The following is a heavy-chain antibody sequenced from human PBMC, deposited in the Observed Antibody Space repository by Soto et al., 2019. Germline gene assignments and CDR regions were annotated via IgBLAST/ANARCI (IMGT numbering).Heavy chain of an antibody. Sequence: TSETLSLTCTVSGGSISSSSYYWGWIRQPPGKGLEWIGSIYYSGSTYYNPSLKSRVTISVDTSKNQFSLKLSSVTAADTAVYYCARVGIAVAGNVYWGQGTLVTVSS. J-gene: IGHJ4*02. CDR1: GGSISSSSYY. D-gene: IGHD6-19*01. CDR2: IYYSGST. CDR3: ARVGIAVAGNVY. V-gene: IGHV4-39*01.